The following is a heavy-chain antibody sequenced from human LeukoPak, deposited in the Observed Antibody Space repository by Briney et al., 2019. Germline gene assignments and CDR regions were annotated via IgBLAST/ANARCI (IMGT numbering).Heavy chain of an antibody. J-gene: IGHJ4*02. CDR1: GGSISSYY. Sequence: SETLSLTCTVSGGSISSYYWSWIRQPAGMGLEWIGRTYSTGSTNYNPSLKSRVTMSVDTSKNQFSLRLRSVTAADTAVYYCARQIASAGTAGFDFWGQGALVTVSS. CDR3: ARQIASAGTAGFDF. CDR2: TYSTGST. D-gene: IGHD6-13*01. V-gene: IGHV4-4*07.